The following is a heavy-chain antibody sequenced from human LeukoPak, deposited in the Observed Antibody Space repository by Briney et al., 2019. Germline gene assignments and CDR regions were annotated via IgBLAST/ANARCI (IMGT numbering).Heavy chain of an antibody. D-gene: IGHD2-2*03. CDR3: AREPSGYCSSTSCYHWFDP. CDR2: IRANGETT. J-gene: IGHJ5*02. Sequence: PGGTLRLSCAASGFTFTHYGMNWVRQAPGKGLEWVSGIRANGETTYYADSVRGRFTISRDNAKNSLYLQMNSLRAEDTAVYYCAREPSGYCSSTSCYHWFDPWGQGTLVTVSS. V-gene: IGHV3-48*04. CDR1: GFTFTHYG.